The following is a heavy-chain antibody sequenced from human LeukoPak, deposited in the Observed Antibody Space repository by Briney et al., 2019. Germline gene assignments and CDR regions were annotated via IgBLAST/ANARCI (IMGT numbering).Heavy chain of an antibody. D-gene: IGHD3-10*02. J-gene: IGHJ1*01. CDR3: AFFVREPQN. CDR2: IAHDGSVK. CDR1: TVIFRKYW. Sequence: GGSLRLSCAASTVIFRKYWMGWARQAPGKGPEWVANIAHDGSVKWYVDSVKGRFIISRDNARDSLYLQMNGLRVEDTAIYYCAFFVREPQNWGQGTLVTVSS. V-gene: IGHV3-7*01.